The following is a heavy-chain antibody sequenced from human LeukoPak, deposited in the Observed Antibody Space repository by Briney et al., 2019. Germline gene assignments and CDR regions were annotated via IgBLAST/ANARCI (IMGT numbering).Heavy chain of an antibody. CDR1: GFTVSSNY. CDR2: IYSGGST. Sequence: PGGSLRLSCAASGFTVSSNYMSWVRPAPGKGLEWVSVIYSGGSTYYADSVKGRFTISRDNTKNTLYLQMINMRAEDTAVYYCARGGMSSSWYGGLDYWGQGTLVTVSS. CDR3: ARGGMSSSWYGGLDY. D-gene: IGHD6-13*01. V-gene: IGHV3-53*01. J-gene: IGHJ4*02.